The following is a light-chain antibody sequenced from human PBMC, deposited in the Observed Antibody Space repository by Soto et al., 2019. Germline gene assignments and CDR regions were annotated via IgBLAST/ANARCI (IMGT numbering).Light chain of an antibody. Sequence: EVVWTKYTGTLSLSPGESATLLCRASQFVSSKSLASYQQKPRQAPTLLIFDTSTRATGIPDRFSGSGSGTDFTLTIIPLEPEDFAVYFCQQYDTSPITFGQGTRLEI. CDR2: DTS. V-gene: IGKV3-20*01. CDR1: QFVSSKS. CDR3: QQYDTSPIT. J-gene: IGKJ5*01.